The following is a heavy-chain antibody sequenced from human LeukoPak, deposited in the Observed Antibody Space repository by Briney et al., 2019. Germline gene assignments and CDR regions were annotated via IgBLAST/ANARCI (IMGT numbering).Heavy chain of an antibody. CDR3: AKDPSNAARGRGIYFDY. CDR1: GFTFSSYA. Sequence: GGSLRLSRAASGFTFSSYAMSWVRQAPGKGLEWVSAISGSGGSTYYADSVKGRFTISRDNSKNTLYLQMNSLRAEDTAVYYCAKDPSNAARGRGIYFDYWGQGTLVTVSS. V-gene: IGHV3-23*01. J-gene: IGHJ4*02. CDR2: ISGSGGST. D-gene: IGHD3-10*01.